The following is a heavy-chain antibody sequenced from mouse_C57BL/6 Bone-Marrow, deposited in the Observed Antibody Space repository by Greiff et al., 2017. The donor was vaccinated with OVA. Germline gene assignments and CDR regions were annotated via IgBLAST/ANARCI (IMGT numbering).Heavy chain of an antibody. D-gene: IGHD2-1*01. V-gene: IGHV5-4*01. J-gene: IGHJ4*01. CDR1: GFTFSSYA. Sequence: EVKVVESGGGLVKPGGSLKLSCAASGFTFSSYAMSWVSQTPEKRLEWVATISDGGSYTYYPDNVKGRFTISRDNAKNNLYLQMSHLKSEDTAMYYCARDYYGHAMDYWGQGTSVTVSS. CDR2: ISDGGSYT. CDR3: ARDYYGHAMDY.